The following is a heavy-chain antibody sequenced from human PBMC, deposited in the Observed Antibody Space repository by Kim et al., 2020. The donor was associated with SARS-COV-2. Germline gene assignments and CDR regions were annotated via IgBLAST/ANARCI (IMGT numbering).Heavy chain of an antibody. V-gene: IGHV1-69*02. CDR1: GGTFSSYT. Sequence: SVKVSCKASGGTFSSYTISWVRQAPGQGLEWMGRIIPILGIANYAQKFQGRVTITADKSTSTAYMELSSLRSEDTAVYYCARAFIPRDELLLPLDPWGQGTLVTVSS. CDR2: IIPILGIA. J-gene: IGHJ5*02. CDR3: ARAFIPRDELLLPLDP. D-gene: IGHD2-15*01.